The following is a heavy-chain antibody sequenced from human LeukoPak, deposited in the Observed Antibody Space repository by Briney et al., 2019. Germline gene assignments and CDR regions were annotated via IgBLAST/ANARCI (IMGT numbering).Heavy chain of an antibody. Sequence: GASVKVSCKVSGYTLTELSMHWVRQAPGKGLEWMGGFDPEDGETIYAQKFQGRVTMTRDTSISTAYMELSRLRSDDTAVYYCARDWGSYYDSSGYYYGDEIFDYWGQGTLVTVSS. CDR2: FDPEDGET. V-gene: IGHV1-24*01. CDR1: GYTLTELS. D-gene: IGHD3-22*01. J-gene: IGHJ4*02. CDR3: ARDWGSYYDSSGYYYGDEIFDY.